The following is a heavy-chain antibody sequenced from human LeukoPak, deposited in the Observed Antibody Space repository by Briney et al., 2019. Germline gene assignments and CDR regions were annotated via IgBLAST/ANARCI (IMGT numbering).Heavy chain of an antibody. Sequence: SETLSLTCTVSGGSISSYYWSWIRQPPGKGLEWIGYIYYSGSTNYNPSLKGRVTISVDTSKNQFSLKLSSVTAADTAVYYCARVRSARPYYYGMDVWGQGTTVTVSS. CDR3: ARVRSARPYYYGMDV. D-gene: IGHD6-25*01. CDR2: IYYSGST. V-gene: IGHV4-59*01. CDR1: GGSISSYY. J-gene: IGHJ6*02.